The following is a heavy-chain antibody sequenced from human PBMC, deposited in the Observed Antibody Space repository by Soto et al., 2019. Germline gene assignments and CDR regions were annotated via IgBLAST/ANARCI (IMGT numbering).Heavy chain of an antibody. CDR3: ARGRGYSGYEIQT. CDR1: GFTFSSYW. J-gene: IGHJ5*02. D-gene: IGHD5-12*01. CDR2: INSDGSST. Sequence: VGSLRLSCAASGFTFSSYWMHWVRQAPGKGLVWVSRINSDGSSTSYADSVKGRFTISRDNAKNTLYLQMNSLRAEDTAVYYCARGRGYSGYEIQTWGQGTLVTVSS. V-gene: IGHV3-74*01.